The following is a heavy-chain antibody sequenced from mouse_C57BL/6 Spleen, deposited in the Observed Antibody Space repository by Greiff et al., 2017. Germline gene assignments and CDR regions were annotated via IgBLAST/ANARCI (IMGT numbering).Heavy chain of an antibody. CDR2: IRNKANGYTT. CDR3: ARYGKNAMDY. CDR1: GFTFTDYY. D-gene: IGHD1-1*01. V-gene: IGHV7-3*01. J-gene: IGHJ4*01. Sequence: EVMLVESGGGLVQPGGSLSLSCAASGFTFTDYYMSWVRQPPGKALEWLGFIRNKANGYTTEYSASVKGRFTISRDNSQSILYLQMNALRAEDSATYYCARYGKNAMDYWGQGTSVTVSS.